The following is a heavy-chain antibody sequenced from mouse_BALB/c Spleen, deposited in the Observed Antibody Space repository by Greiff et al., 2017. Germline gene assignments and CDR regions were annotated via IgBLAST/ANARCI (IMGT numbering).Heavy chain of an antibody. Sequence: EVMLVESGGGLVKPGGSLKLSCAASGFTFSDYYMYWVRQTPEKRLEWVATISDGGSYTYYPDSVKGRFTISRDNAKNNLYLQMSSLKSEDTAMYYCARRTIEGGDAMDYWGQGTSVTVSS. CDR1: GFTFSDYY. CDR2: ISDGGSYT. J-gene: IGHJ4*01. CDR3: ARRTIEGGDAMDY. V-gene: IGHV5-4*02.